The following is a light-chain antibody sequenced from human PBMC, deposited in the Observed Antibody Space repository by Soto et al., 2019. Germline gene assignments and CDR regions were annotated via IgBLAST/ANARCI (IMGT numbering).Light chain of an antibody. J-gene: IGKJ1*01. CDR3: QQRSNWPPVWT. V-gene: IGKV3-11*01. Sequence: EIVLTQSPATLSLSPGERATLSCRASQSVSSYLAWYQQKPGQAPMLLIYDASNRATGIPARFSGSGSGTDFTLTISSLEPEDFAVYYCQQRSNWPPVWTFGQGTKVEIK. CDR2: DAS. CDR1: QSVSSY.